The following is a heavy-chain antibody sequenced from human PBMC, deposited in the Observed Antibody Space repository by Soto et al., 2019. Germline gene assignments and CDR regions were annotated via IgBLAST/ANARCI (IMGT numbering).Heavy chain of an antibody. J-gene: IGHJ4*02. Sequence: QVQLVQSGAEVKKPGSSVKVSCKASGGTFSSYAISWVRQAPGQGLEWMGGIIPIFGTANYAQKFQGRVTITADESTSTAYMELSSLGSEDTAVYYCARDAYYYDGRGYSGGVYWGQGTLVTVSS. CDR1: GGTFSSYA. D-gene: IGHD3-22*01. CDR3: ARDAYYYDGRGYSGGVY. V-gene: IGHV1-69*01. CDR2: IIPIFGTA.